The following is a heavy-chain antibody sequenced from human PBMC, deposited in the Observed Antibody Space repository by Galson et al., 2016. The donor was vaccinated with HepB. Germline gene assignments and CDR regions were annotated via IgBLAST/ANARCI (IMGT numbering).Heavy chain of an antibody. CDR1: GDSVSSDSAA. J-gene: IGHJ6*02. CDR2: TYYRSKWYN. D-gene: IGHD6-13*01. Sequence: CAISGDSVSSDSAAWNWIRQSPSRGLEWLGRTYYRSKWYNDYAVSVKSRITINPDTSKNQFSLHLNSVTPEDTAVYYCARHPGSSSSWHKLKKIYYSYYGMDVWGQGTTVTVSS. V-gene: IGHV6-1*01. CDR3: ARHPGSSSSWHKLKKIYYSYYGMDV.